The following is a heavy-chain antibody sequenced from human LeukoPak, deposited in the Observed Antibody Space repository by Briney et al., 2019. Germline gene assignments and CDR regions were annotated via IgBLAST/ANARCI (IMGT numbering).Heavy chain of an antibody. V-gene: IGHV1-2*02. CDR3: AREGQWLVSAPTY. D-gene: IGHD6-19*01. J-gene: IGHJ4*02. CDR1: GYTFTGYY. CDR2: INPNSGGT. Sequence: ASVKVSCKASGYTFTGYYMHWVRQAPGQGLEWMGWINPNSGGTNYAQKFQGRVTITADKSTSTAYMELSSLRSEDTAVYYCAREGQWLVSAPTYWGQGTLVTVPS.